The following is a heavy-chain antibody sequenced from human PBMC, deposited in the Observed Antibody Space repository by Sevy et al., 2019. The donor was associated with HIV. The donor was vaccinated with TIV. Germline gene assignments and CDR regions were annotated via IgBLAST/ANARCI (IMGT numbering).Heavy chain of an antibody. D-gene: IGHD3-22*01. CDR3: ARGDYYVTSGYTYYFDY. J-gene: IGHJ4*02. CDR1: GYSISSGYY. V-gene: IGHV4-38-2*01. Sequence: SETLSLTCAVSGYSISSGYYWGWIRQPPGKGLGWIGNIYHSGRTYNNPSLKSRVTMSVDTSKNQFSLKLSSVTAADTAVYYCARGDYYVTSGYTYYFDYWGQGTLVTVSS. CDR2: IYHSGRT.